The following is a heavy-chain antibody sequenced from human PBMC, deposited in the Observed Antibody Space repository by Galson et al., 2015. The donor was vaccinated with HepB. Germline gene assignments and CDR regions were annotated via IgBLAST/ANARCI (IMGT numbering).Heavy chain of an antibody. D-gene: IGHD3-16*02. V-gene: IGHV1-18*01. CDR2: ISRLHGNT. CDR1: GYIFTTYG. J-gene: IGHJ5*02. Sequence: SVKVSCKASGYIFTTYGISWLRQAPGQGLEWMGWISRLHGNTKYAQKFQGRVTMTTQASMGTAYMELRSLRPDDTAIYYCARVVPSNDSFCGSYRKDTWGQGSLVTVSS. CDR3: ARVVPSNDSFCGSYRKDT.